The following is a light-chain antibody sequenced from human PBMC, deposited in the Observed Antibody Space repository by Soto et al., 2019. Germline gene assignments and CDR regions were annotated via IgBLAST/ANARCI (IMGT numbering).Light chain of an antibody. CDR1: QSVSSSY. J-gene: IGKJ2*01. Sequence: EIVLTQSPGTLSLSPGERATLSCRASQSVSSSYLDWYQHKHGQAPRLLIYGASSRATGIPDRFSGSGSGTDFTLTISRLEPEDFAVYYCQQYGSSLYTFGQGTKLEIK. CDR3: QQYGSSLYT. V-gene: IGKV3-20*01. CDR2: GAS.